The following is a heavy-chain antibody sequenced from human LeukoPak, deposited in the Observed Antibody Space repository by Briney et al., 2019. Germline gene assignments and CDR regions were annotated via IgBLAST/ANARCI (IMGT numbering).Heavy chain of an antibody. V-gene: IGHV3-7*01. CDR2: IKQDGSEK. Sequence: GGFLRLSCAASGFTFSSYWMSWVRQAPGKGLEWVANIKQDGSEKSYVDSVKGRFTISRDNAKNSLYLQMNSLRAEDTAVYYCPRDEWTYCGGDCYQGYFDYWGQGTLVTVSS. CDR3: PRDEWTYCGGDCYQGYFDY. J-gene: IGHJ4*02. CDR1: GFTFSSYW. D-gene: IGHD2-21*02.